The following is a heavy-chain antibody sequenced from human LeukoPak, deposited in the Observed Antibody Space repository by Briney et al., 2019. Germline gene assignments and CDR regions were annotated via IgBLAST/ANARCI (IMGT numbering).Heavy chain of an antibody. CDR1: GFTFSSYA. J-gene: IGHJ4*02. V-gene: IGHV3-23*01. Sequence: GGSLRLSCAASGFTFSSYAMSWVRQAPGKGLEWVSAISGSGGSTYYADSVKGRFTISRGNSKTTLYLQMNSLRAEDTAVYYCANSKSPYYYDNSGYYPFDYWGQGTLVTVSS. D-gene: IGHD3-22*01. CDR3: ANSKSPYYYDNSGYYPFDY. CDR2: ISGSGGST.